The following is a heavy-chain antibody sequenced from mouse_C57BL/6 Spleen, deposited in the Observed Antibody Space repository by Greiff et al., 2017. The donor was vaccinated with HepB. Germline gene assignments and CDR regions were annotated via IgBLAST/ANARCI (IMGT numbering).Heavy chain of an antibody. Sequence: VQLQQPGAELVKPGASVKMSCKASGYTFTSYWITWVKQRPGQGLEWIGDIYPGSGSTNYNEKFKSKATLTVDTSSITAYMQLSSLTSEDSAVYYCAREVIYYDYDAGDYWGQGTTLTVSS. CDR2: IYPGSGST. D-gene: IGHD2-4*01. J-gene: IGHJ2*01. V-gene: IGHV1-55*01. CDR1: GYTFTSYW. CDR3: AREVIYYDYDAGDY.